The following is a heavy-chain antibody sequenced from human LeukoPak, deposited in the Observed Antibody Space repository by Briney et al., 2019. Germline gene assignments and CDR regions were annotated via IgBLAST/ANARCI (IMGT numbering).Heavy chain of an antibody. V-gene: IGHV4-39*07. J-gene: IGHJ4*02. Sequence: KASETLSLTCTVSGGSISSSSYYWGWIRQPPGKGLEWIGSIYYSGSTYYNPSLKSRVTISVGTSKNQFSLKLSSVTAADTAVYYCARTLYGDYVNVDYWGQGTLVTVSS. CDR1: GGSISSSSYY. CDR3: ARTLYGDYVNVDY. CDR2: IYYSGST. D-gene: IGHD4-17*01.